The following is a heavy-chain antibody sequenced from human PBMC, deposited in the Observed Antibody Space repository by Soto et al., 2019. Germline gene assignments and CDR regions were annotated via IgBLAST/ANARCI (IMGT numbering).Heavy chain of an antibody. J-gene: IGHJ3*02. CDR3: ARVEWFGASDAFDI. CDR2: IYSGGST. D-gene: IGHD3-10*01. Sequence: PGGSLRLSCSACGFTVSSNYMSWVRQAPGKGLEWVSVIYSGGSTYYADSVKGRFTISRDNSKNTLYLQMNSLRAEDTAVYYCARVEWFGASDAFDIWGQGTMVTVSS. CDR1: GFTVSSNY. V-gene: IGHV3-66*01.